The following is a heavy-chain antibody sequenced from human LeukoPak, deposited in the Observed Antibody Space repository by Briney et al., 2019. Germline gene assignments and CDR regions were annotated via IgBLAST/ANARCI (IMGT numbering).Heavy chain of an antibody. J-gene: IGHJ4*02. CDR3: AHGSMYQLDY. CDR1: GFTFSSHG. D-gene: IGHD2-2*01. Sequence: GGSLRLSCAASGFTFSSHGMSWVRQAPGKGLEWVSGIVGGAGGTYYADSVKGRFTISRDNSKNTLYLQMDSLRAEDTAVYYCAHGSMYQLDYWGQGTLVTVSS. CDR2: IVGGAGGT. V-gene: IGHV3-23*01.